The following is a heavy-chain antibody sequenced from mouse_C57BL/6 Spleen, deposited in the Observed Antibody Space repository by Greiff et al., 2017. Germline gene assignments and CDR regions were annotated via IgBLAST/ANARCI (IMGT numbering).Heavy chain of an antibody. D-gene: IGHD1-1*01. CDR3: TRRYYYGSSYFDY. J-gene: IGHJ2*01. CDR2: ISSGGDYI. CDR1: GFTFSSYA. V-gene: IGHV5S21*01. Sequence: EVNLVESGEGLVKPGGSLKLSCAASGFTFSSYAMSWVRQTPEKRLEWVAYISSGGDYIYYADTVKGRFTISRDNARNTLYLQMSSLKSEDTAMYYCTRRYYYGSSYFDYWGQGTTLTVSS.